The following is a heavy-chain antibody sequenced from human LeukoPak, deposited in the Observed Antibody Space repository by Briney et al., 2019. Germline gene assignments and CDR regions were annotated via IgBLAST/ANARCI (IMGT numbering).Heavy chain of an antibody. D-gene: IGHD6-6*01. Sequence: GGSLRLSCAASGFTVSSNYMSWVRQTPGKGLEWVSVIYSGGSTYYADSVKGRFTISRDNSKNTLYLQMNSLRAEDTAVYYCAGSYSSSSYWFDPWGQGTLVTVYS. CDR1: GFTVSSNY. CDR2: IYSGGST. CDR3: AGSYSSSSYWFDP. V-gene: IGHV3-66*02. J-gene: IGHJ5*02.